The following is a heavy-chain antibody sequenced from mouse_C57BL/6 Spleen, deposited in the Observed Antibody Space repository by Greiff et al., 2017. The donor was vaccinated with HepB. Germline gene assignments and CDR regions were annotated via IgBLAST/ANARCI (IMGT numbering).Heavy chain of an antibody. J-gene: IGHJ4*01. D-gene: IGHD2-2*01. CDR3: ARFYGYDGDYYAMDY. V-gene: IGHV1-55*01. Sequence: QVQLQQSGAELVKPGASVKMSCKASGYTFTSYWITWVKQRPGQGLEWIGDIYPGSGSTNYNEKFKSKATLTVDTSSSTAYMQLSSLTSEDSAVYYCARFYGYDGDYYAMDYWGQGTSVTVSS. CDR2: IYPGSGST. CDR1: GYTFTSYW.